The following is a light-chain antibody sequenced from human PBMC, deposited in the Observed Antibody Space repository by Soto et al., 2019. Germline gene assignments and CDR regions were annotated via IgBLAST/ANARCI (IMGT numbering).Light chain of an antibody. CDR1: QSVGDY. J-gene: IGKJ2*01. Sequence: EIVLTQSPATLSLSLGERATLSCRASQSVGDYLAWYQQQPGQPPSLLISDASNRAAGIPARFSGSGSGTDFTLTISSLEPEYFAVYYCQQRGNLYTFGQGTKLEIK. CDR2: DAS. V-gene: IGKV3-11*01. CDR3: QQRGNLYT.